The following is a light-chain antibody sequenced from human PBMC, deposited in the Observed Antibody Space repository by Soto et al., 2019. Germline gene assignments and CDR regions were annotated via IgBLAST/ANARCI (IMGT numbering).Light chain of an antibody. J-gene: IGKJ5*01. V-gene: IGKV3-20*01. CDR3: QQYNSWPPIT. Sequence: EIVLTQSPATLSLSPGERATLSCRASPSVTNYLAWYQQKPGQAPRLLIYGASSRATGIPDRFSGSGSGTDFTLTISRLEPEDFAVYYCQQYNSWPPITFGQGTRLEIK. CDR1: PSVTNY. CDR2: GAS.